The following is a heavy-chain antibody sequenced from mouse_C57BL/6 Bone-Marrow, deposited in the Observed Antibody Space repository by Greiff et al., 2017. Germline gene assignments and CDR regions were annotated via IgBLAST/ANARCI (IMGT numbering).Heavy chain of an antibody. CDR3: AREYYGP. J-gene: IGHJ3*01. CDR1: GYTFTSYW. V-gene: IGHV1-50*01. D-gene: IGHD1-2*01. CDR2: IDPSDSYT. Sequence: QVQLQQSGAELVKPGASVKLSCKASGYTFTSYWMQWVKQRPGQGLEWIGEIDPSDSYTNYNQKFKGKATLTVDTSSSPAYMQLSSLTSEDSAVYYCAREYYGPWAQGTLVTVSA.